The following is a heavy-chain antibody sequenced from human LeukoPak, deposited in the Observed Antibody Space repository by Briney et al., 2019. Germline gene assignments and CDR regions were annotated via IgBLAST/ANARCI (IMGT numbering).Heavy chain of an antibody. J-gene: IGHJ4*02. CDR3: APIFGDYSDFDS. V-gene: IGHV4-34*01. CDR2: ITHHGGT. CDR1: GWSFSNYY. D-gene: IGHD4-17*01. Sequence: SETLSLTCAVYGWSFSNYYLSWVRQPPGKGLEWIGEITHHGGTNYNPSLKSRVTISVDTSKNQFSLKLSSVAAADTAVYYCAPIFGDYSDFDSWGQGTLVTVSS.